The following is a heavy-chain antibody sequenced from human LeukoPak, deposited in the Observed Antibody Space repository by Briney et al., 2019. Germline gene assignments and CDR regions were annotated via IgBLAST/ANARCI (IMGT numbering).Heavy chain of an antibody. V-gene: IGHV4-59*01. CDR2: IYYSGST. CDR1: GGSISSYY. D-gene: IGHD1-26*01. J-gene: IGHJ5*02. Sequence: PSETLSLTCTVSGGSISSYYWSWIRQPPGKGLEWIGYIYYSGSTNYNPSLKSRVTIPVDTSKNQFSLKLSSVTAADTAVYYCARTVGATDWFDPWGQGTLVTVSS. CDR3: ARTVGATDWFDP.